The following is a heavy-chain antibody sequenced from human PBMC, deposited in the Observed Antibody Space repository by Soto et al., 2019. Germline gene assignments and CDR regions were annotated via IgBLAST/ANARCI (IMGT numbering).Heavy chain of an antibody. CDR3: ARERTGTTSMDV. CDR2: MNPNSGNT. D-gene: IGHD1-1*01. J-gene: IGHJ6*02. CDR1: GYTFTSYD. Sequence: QVQLVQSGAEVKKPGASVKVSCKASGYTFTSYDINWVRQATGQGLEWMGWMNPNSGNTGYTQKFRGRVTMTRNTSISTAYMELSSLRSEDTAVYYCARERTGTTSMDVWGQGTTVTVSS. V-gene: IGHV1-8*01.